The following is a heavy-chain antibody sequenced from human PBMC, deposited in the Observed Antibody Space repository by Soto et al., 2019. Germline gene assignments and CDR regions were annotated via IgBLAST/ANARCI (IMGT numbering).Heavy chain of an antibody. V-gene: IGHV3-23*01. CDR3: AKDNTVATWFDP. CDR1: GFTSSSYA. CDR2: ISGSGGST. Sequence: GGSLRLSCAASGFTSSSYAMSWVRQAPGKGLEWVSAISGSGGSTYYADSVKGRFTISRDNSKNTLYLQMNSLRAEDTAVYYCAKDNTVATWFDPWGQGTLVTVSS. J-gene: IGHJ5*02. D-gene: IGHD5-12*01.